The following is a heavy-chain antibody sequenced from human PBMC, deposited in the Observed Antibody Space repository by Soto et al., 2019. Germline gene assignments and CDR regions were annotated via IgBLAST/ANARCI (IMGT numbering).Heavy chain of an antibody. CDR3: AKDPKTYQPLLYPGFDY. J-gene: IGHJ4*02. D-gene: IGHD2-2*02. CDR1: GFTFDDYA. CDR2: ISWNSGSI. V-gene: IGHV3-9*01. Sequence: GGSLRLSCAASGFTFDDYAMHWVRQAPGKGLEWVSGISWNSGSIGYADSVKGRFTISRDNAKNSLYLQMNSLRAEDTALYYCAKDPKTYQPLLYPGFDYWGQGTLVTVSS.